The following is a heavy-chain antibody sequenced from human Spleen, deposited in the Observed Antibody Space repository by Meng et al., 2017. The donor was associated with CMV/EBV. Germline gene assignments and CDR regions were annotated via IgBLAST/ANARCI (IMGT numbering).Heavy chain of an antibody. Sequence: GGSLRLSCAASGFTFSSYAMSWVRQAPGKGLEWVSAISGSGGSTYYADSVKGRFTISRDNSTNTLYLQMNSLRAEDTALYYCARHCYGSGTYCDYWGQGTLVTVSS. J-gene: IGHJ4*02. CDR1: GFTFSSYA. D-gene: IGHD3-10*01. V-gene: IGHV3-23*01. CDR3: ARHCYGSGTYCDY. CDR2: ISGSGGST.